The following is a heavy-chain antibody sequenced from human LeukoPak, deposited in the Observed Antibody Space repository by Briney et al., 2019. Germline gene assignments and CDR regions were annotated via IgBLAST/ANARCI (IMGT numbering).Heavy chain of an antibody. CDR2: INHSGST. CDR1: GYSISSGYY. J-gene: IGHJ4*02. CDR3: ARHWGNFLVKLGVVDY. D-gene: IGHD3-3*01. V-gene: IGHV4-38-2*01. Sequence: SETLSLTCAVSGYSISSGYYWGWIRQPPGKGLEWIGSINHSGSTYYNPSLKSRVTISVDTSKNQFSLKLSSVTAADTAVYYCARHWGNFLVKLGVVDYWGQGTLVTVSS.